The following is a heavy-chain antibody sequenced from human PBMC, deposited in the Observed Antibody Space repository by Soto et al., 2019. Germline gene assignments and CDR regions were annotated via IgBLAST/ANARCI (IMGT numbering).Heavy chain of an antibody. J-gene: IGHJ6*03. D-gene: IGHD1-1*01. CDR2: MNPNSGNT. CDR1: GYTFTSYD. Sequence: ASVKVSCKASGYTFTSYDINWVRQATGQGLEWMGWMNPNSGNTGYAQKFQGRVTTTRNTSISTAYMELSSLRSEDTAVYYCARGVRQLERRNYYYYYMDVWGKGTTVTVSS. CDR3: ARGVRQLERRNYYYYYMDV. V-gene: IGHV1-8*01.